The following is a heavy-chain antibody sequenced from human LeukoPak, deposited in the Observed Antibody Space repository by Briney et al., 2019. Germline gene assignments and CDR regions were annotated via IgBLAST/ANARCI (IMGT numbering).Heavy chain of an antibody. CDR1: RGSISGSIRSYY. CDR3: ARIPLGYSGAYYFDY. J-gene: IGHJ4*02. V-gene: IGHV4-4*09. D-gene: IGHD5-12*01. Sequence: SETLSLTCTVSRGSISGSIRSYYWSWLRQPPGKGLEWIGYISSSGSVNDNPSLRSRVTISVDTSKNQFFLNLSSVSTADTAVYYCARIPLGYSGAYYFDYWGQGTLVTVSP. CDR2: ISSSGSV.